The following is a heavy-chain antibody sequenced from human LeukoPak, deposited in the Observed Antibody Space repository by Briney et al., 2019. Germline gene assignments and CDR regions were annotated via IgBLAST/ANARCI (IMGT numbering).Heavy chain of an antibody. V-gene: IGHV4-61*08. Sequence: SQTLSLTCTVSGGSISSGGYYWSWIRQPPGKGLEWIGYIYYSGSTNYNPSLKSRVTISVDTSKNQFSLKLSSVTAADTAVYYCARSGWRKYQLNWFDPWGQGTLVTVSS. J-gene: IGHJ5*02. CDR2: IYYSGST. CDR3: ARSGWRKYQLNWFDP. CDR1: GGSISSGGYY. D-gene: IGHD2-2*01.